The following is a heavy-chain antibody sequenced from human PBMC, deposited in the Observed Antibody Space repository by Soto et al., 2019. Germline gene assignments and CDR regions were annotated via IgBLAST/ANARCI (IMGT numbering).Heavy chain of an antibody. CDR2: IRPDSGNT. CDR1: GYTFTSDG. J-gene: IGHJ4*02. V-gene: IGHV1-18*01. D-gene: IGHD6-6*01. CDR3: ARDRSNSYY. Sequence: QVQLVQSGAEVKNPGASVKVSCKASGYTFTSDGISWVRQAPGQGLEWMGWIRPDSGNTDYAQQFQGRVTMTTDTSTSTAYMELKSLSSDDTAVSYCARDRSNSYYWGQGTLVTVSS.